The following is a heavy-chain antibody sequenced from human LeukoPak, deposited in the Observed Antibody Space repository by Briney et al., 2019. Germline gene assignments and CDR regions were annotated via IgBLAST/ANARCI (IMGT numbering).Heavy chain of an antibody. D-gene: IGHD6-6*01. V-gene: IGHV3-7*01. Sequence: GGSLRLSCAASGFTFTNNWMSWVRQAPGKGLEWVANIKHDGSEKYYVDSVEGRFTISRDNAKNSLSLQMNSLRGEDTAAYYCVRALGSSSADYWGQGTLVTVSS. CDR1: GFTFTNNW. J-gene: IGHJ4*02. CDR3: VRALGSSSADY. CDR2: IKHDGSEK.